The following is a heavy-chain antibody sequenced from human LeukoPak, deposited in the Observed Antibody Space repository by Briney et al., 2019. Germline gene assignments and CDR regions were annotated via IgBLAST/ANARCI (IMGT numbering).Heavy chain of an antibody. Sequence: GESLKISCKGSGYSFTSYWIGWVRQMPGKGLGWMRIIYPGDSDTRYSPSFQGQVTISADKSISTAYLQWSSLKASDTAMYYCARTTYYYDSSGMGYWFDPWGQGTLVTVSS. D-gene: IGHD3-22*01. CDR1: GYSFTSYW. CDR3: ARTTYYYDSSGMGYWFDP. CDR2: IYPGDSDT. V-gene: IGHV5-51*01. J-gene: IGHJ5*02.